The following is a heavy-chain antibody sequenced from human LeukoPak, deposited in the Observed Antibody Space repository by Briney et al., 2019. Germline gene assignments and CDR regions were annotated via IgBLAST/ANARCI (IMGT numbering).Heavy chain of an antibody. CDR3: ARRQYDFWSGYYTVLGWFDP. J-gene: IGHJ5*02. CDR2: IYYSGST. V-gene: IGHV4-59*05. D-gene: IGHD3-3*01. CDR1: GGSISSYY. Sequence: SETLSLTCTVSGGSISSYYWSWIRQPAGKGLEWIGSIYYSGSTYYNPSLKSRVTISVDTSKNQFSLKLSSVTAADTAVYYCARRQYDFWSGYYTVLGWFDPWGQGTLVTVSS.